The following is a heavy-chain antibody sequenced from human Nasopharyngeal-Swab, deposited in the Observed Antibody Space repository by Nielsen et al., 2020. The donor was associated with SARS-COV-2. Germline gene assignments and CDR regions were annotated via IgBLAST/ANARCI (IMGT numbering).Heavy chain of an antibody. V-gene: IGHV4-34*01. CDR1: GGSFSGYY. CDR3: ARPLVAARPLSAHKSMDV. Sequence: SETLSLTCAVYGGSFSGYYWSWIRQPPGKGLEWIGEINHSGSTNYNPSLTSRVTISVDTSKNQFSLKLSSVTAADTAVYYCARPLVAARPLSAHKSMDVWGKGTTVTVSS. D-gene: IGHD6-6*01. CDR2: INHSGST. J-gene: IGHJ6*03.